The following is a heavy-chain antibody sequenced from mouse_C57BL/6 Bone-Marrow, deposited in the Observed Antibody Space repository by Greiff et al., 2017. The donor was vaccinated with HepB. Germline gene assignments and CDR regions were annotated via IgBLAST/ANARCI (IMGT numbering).Heavy chain of an antibody. D-gene: IGHD1-1*01. CDR2: ISSGSSTI. Sequence: DVKLVESGGGLVKPGGSLKLSCAASGFTFSDYGMHWVRQAPEKGLEWVAYISSGSSTIYYADTVKGRFTISRDNAKNTLFLQMTSLRSEDTAMYYCARGYYGSSYFFAYWGQGTLVTVSA. CDR1: GFTFSDYG. V-gene: IGHV5-17*01. CDR3: ARGYYGSSYFFAY. J-gene: IGHJ3*01.